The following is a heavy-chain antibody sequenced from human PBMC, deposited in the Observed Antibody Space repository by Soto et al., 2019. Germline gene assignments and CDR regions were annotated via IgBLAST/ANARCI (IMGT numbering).Heavy chain of an antibody. D-gene: IGHD6-13*01. CDR2: IKQDGSEK. CDR3: ARDPAAAANYYYYYMDV. Sequence: VQLVESGGGLVQPGGSLRLSCAASGFTFSSYWMSWVRQAPGKGLEWVANIKQDGSEKYYVDSVKGRFTISRDNAKNSLYLQMNSLRAEDTAVYYCARDPAAAANYYYYYMDVWGKGTTVTVSS. J-gene: IGHJ6*03. V-gene: IGHV3-7*01. CDR1: GFTFSSYW.